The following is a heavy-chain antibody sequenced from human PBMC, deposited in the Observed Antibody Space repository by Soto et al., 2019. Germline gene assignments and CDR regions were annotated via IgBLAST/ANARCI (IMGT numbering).Heavy chain of an antibody. Sequence: GSLRLSCAASGFTFSSYGMHWVRQAPGKGLEWVAVISYDGSNKYYADSVKGRFTISRDNSKNTLYLQMNSLRAEDTAVYYCAKANIQWFGSPVGMDVWGQGTTVTVSS. CDR1: GFTFSSYG. CDR3: AKANIQWFGSPVGMDV. V-gene: IGHV3-30*18. D-gene: IGHD3-10*01. J-gene: IGHJ6*02. CDR2: ISYDGSNK.